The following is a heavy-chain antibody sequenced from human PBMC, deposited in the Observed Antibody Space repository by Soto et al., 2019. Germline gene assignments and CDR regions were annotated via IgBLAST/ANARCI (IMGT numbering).Heavy chain of an antibody. D-gene: IGHD3-9*01. V-gene: IGHV4-4*02. CDR2: IYHSGST. CDR3: AGIRYFDRVYLGWFDP. J-gene: IGHJ5*02. CDR1: GGSISSSNW. Sequence: PSETLSLTCAVSGGSISSSNWWSWVRQPPGKGLEWIGEIYHSGSTNYNPSLKSRVTISVDKSKNQFSLKLSSVTAADTAVYYCAGIRYFDRVYLGWFDPWGQGTLVTVS.